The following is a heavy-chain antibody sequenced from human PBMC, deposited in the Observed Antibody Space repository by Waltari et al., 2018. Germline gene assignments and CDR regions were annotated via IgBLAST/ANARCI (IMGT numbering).Heavy chain of an antibody. CDR1: GFTFRNYA. J-gene: IGHJ1*01. D-gene: IGHD6-19*01. CDR2: VRSNAYGATT. CDR3: TRSGWSD. V-gene: IGHV3-49*04. Sequence: EVQLVESGGGLVQPDRSLSLPCEASGFTFRNYAMTWVRPAPGKGLEWVGFVRSNAYGATTEYAASVKGRFSISRDDSKSIAYLHMNSLKSEDTGVYYCTRSGWSDWGQGTLVTVSS.